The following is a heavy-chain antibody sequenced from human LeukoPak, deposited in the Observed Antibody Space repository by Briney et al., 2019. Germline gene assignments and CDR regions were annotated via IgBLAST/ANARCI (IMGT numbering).Heavy chain of an antibody. CDR1: GFTFSSYA. CDR3: ARDRNYYDGSGYYYYYYMDV. Sequence: GRSLRLSCAASGFTFSSYAMHWVRQAPGKGLEWVAVISYDGSNKYYSDSVKGRFTISRDNSKNTLYLQMNSLRAEDTAVYYCARDRNYYDGSGYYYYYYMDVWGKGTTVTVSS. CDR2: ISYDGSNK. V-gene: IGHV3-30*01. D-gene: IGHD3-22*01. J-gene: IGHJ6*03.